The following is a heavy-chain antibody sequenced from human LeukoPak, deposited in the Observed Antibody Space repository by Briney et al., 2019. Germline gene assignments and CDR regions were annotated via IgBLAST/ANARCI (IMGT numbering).Heavy chain of an antibody. V-gene: IGHV4-59*08. D-gene: IGHD3-22*01. CDR1: GGSISSYY. J-gene: IGHJ3*02. Sequence: SETLSLTCTVSGGSISSYYWSWIRQPPGKGLEWIGYIYYSGSTNYNPSLKSRVTISVDTSKNQFSLKLSSVTAADTAVYYCARAPGAWLYGAFDIWGQGTMVTVSS. CDR3: ARAPGAWLYGAFDI. CDR2: IYYSGST.